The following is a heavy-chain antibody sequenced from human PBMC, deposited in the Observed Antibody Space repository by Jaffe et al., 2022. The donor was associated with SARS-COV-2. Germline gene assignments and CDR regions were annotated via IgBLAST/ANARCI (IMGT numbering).Heavy chain of an antibody. V-gene: IGHV3-21*01. CDR1: GFTFSSYS. D-gene: IGHD6-19*01. Sequence: EVQLVESGGGLVKPGGSLRLSCAASGFTFSSYSMNWVRQAPGKGLEWVSSISSSSSYIYYADSVKGRFTISRDNAKNSLYLQMNSLRAEDTAVYYCARVGSGWYGQVTQEDYYYGMDVWGQGTTVTVSS. J-gene: IGHJ6*02. CDR2: ISSSSSYI. CDR3: ARVGSGWYGQVTQEDYYYGMDV.